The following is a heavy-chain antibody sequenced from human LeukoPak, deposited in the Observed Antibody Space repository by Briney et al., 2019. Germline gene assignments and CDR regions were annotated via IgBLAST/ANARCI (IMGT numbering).Heavy chain of an antibody. CDR3: AELGITMIGGV. V-gene: IGHV3-30*18. CDR2: ISYDGSDE. D-gene: IGHD3-10*02. Sequence: PGGSLRLSCAASGFTFSSYGMHWVRQAPGKGLEWVAVISYDGSDEYYADSVKGRFTISRDNSKNTLYLQMNSLRAEDTAVYYCAELGITMIGGVWGKGTTVTISS. CDR1: GFTFSSYG. J-gene: IGHJ6*04.